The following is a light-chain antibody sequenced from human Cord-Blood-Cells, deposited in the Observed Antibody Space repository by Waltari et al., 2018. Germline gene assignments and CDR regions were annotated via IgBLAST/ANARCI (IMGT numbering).Light chain of an antibody. V-gene: IGKV1-33*01. CDR1: QDISNY. CDR2: DAS. J-gene: IGKJ2*01. Sequence: DIQMTQSPSSLSASVGDRVTITCQASQDISNYLNCYQQKPGKAPKLLIYDASNLETGVPSRFSGSGSGTDFTFTISILQPEDIATYDCQQYDKLPPYTFGQGTKLEIK. CDR3: QQYDKLPPYT.